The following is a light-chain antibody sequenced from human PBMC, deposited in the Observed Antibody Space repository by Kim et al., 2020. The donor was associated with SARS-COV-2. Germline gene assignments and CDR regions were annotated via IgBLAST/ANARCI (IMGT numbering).Light chain of an antibody. V-gene: IGLV1-40*01. J-gene: IGLJ1*01. Sequence: QRGTIACTGGISNIGAGFDVHWYQQLPGTAPKVLIYGNNNRPSGVPDRFSGSKSGTSASLAITGLQAEDEADYFCQSHDSSLSGCVFGTGTKVTVL. CDR2: GNN. CDR3: QSHDSSLSGCV. CDR1: ISNIGAGFD.